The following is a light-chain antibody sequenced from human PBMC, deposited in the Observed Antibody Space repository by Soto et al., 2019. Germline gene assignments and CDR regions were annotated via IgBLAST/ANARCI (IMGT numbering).Light chain of an antibody. Sequence: QTSLTQPASVYGSSGQSVTISCVGTSGDIGDYNYVSWYQQHPGKVPKVIIYDVSNRPSGVSYRFSGTKSGNTASLTVSGLQAEDEADYYCCSYTRSGTLIFGTGTKVT. CDR1: SGDIGDYNY. CDR3: CSYTRSGTLI. J-gene: IGLJ1*01. CDR2: DVS. V-gene: IGLV2-14*01.